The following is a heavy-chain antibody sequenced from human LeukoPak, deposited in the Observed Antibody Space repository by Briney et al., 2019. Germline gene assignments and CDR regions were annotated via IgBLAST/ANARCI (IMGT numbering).Heavy chain of an antibody. CDR3: AVIAVAGKSDP. V-gene: IGHV1-69*05. Sequence: AASVKVSCKASGGTFSSYAISWVRQAPGQGREWMGRIIPIFGTANYAQKFQGRVTITTDESTSTAYMELSSLRSEDTAVYFCAVIAVAGKSDPWGQGTLVTVSS. CDR1: GGTFSSYA. J-gene: IGHJ5*02. CDR2: IIPIFGTA. D-gene: IGHD6-19*01.